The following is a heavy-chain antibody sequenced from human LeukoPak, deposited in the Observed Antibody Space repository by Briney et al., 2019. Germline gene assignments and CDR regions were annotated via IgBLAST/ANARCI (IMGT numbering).Heavy chain of an antibody. CDR3: ATELGATTSNWFDP. J-gene: IGHJ5*02. CDR2: IYSGGST. Sequence: GGSLRLSCAASGFTFSSYSMSWVRQAPGKGLEWVSVIYSGGSTYYADSVKGRYTISRDNSKNTLYLQMNSLRAEDTAVYYCATELGATTSNWFDPWGQGTLVTVSS. V-gene: IGHV3-53*01. CDR1: GFTFSSYS. D-gene: IGHD1-26*01.